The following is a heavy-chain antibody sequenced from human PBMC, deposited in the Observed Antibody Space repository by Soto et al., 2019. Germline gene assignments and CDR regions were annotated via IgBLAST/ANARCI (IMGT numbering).Heavy chain of an antibody. D-gene: IGHD2-2*01. CDR3: AKGGCSSSSCSFDS. CDR1: RFSFSNFG. CDR2: LSFDGSNK. J-gene: IGHJ5*01. V-gene: IGHV3-30*18. Sequence: QEQLAESGGGVVQPGMSLRLSCVASRFSFSNFGMHWVRQAPGKGLEWVAALSFDGSNKNYADGVRGRFTISRDNSKNTLYLHMNSLRSDDTAMYYCAKGGCSSSSCSFDSWGQGTLVTV.